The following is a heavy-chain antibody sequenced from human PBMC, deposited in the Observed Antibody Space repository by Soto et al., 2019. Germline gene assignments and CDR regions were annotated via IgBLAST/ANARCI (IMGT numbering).Heavy chain of an antibody. D-gene: IGHD3-22*01. CDR3: ARAAPPGDYDSSGKNWFEH. Sequence: QVQLVESGGGVVQPGRSLRLSCAASGFTFSSYAMHWVRQAPGKGLEWVAVISYDGSNKYYADSVKGRFTISRDNSKNTLYLQMNSLRAEDTAVYYCARAAPPGDYDSSGKNWFEHWGQGTMVTVSS. V-gene: IGHV3-30-3*01. J-gene: IGHJ5*02. CDR2: ISYDGSNK. CDR1: GFTFSSYA.